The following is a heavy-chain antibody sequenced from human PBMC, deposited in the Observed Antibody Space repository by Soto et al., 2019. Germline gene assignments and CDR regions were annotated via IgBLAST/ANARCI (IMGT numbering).Heavy chain of an antibody. D-gene: IGHD2-2*02. V-gene: IGHV5-10-1*01. J-gene: IGHJ5*02. CDR1: GYSFTSYW. CDR2: IDPSDTYT. CDR3: ARIGYCSSTSCYTWFDP. Sequence: PGESLKISCKGSGYSFTSYWISWVRQMPGKGLEWMGRIDPSDTYTNYSPSFQGHVTISADKSISTAYLQWSSLKASDTAMYYCARIGYCSSTSCYTWFDPWDQGTLVTVSS.